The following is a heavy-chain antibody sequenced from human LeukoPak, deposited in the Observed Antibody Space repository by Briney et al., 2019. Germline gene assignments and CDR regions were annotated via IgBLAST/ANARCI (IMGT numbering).Heavy chain of an antibody. J-gene: IGHJ3*02. Sequence: GGSLRLSYAASGFTFSSYWMHWVRQAPGKGLVWVSRINSDGSSTSYADSVKGRFTISRDNAKNTLYLQMNSLRAEDTAVYYCAREGMTLGDAFDIWGQGTMVTVSS. CDR2: INSDGSST. CDR3: AREGMTLGDAFDI. V-gene: IGHV3-74*01. CDR1: GFTFSSYW.